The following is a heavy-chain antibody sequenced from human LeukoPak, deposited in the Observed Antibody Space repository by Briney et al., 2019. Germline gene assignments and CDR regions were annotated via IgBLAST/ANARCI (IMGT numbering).Heavy chain of an antibody. J-gene: IGHJ5*02. CDR2: ISWNSGSI. CDR1: GFTFDDYA. V-gene: IGHV3-9*01. D-gene: IGHD1-14*01. CDR3: ARDYNTKGYGWFDP. Sequence: GRSLRLSCAASGFTFDDYAMHWVRQAPGKGLEWVSGISWNSGSIGYADSVKGRFTISRDNAKNTLYLQMNSLRVEDTAVYRCARDYNTKGYGWFDPWGQGTLVTVSS.